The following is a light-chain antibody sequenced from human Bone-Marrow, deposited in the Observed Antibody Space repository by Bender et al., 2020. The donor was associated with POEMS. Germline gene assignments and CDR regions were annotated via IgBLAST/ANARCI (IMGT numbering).Light chain of an antibody. V-gene: IGLV3-21*04. Sequence: SYELNQAISVSVALGQTARITCGGANIGIYNVHWYQKKPGQAPVLVINKDTNRPSGIPERFSGSNSGNTATLIIRRVEAGDEADYYCQVWDRTSDQTVFGGGTKLTVL. CDR2: KDT. CDR3: QVWDRTSDQTV. CDR1: NIGIYN. J-gene: IGLJ3*02.